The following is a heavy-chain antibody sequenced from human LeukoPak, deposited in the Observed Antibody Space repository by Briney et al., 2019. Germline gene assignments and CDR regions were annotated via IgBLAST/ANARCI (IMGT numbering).Heavy chain of an antibody. V-gene: IGHV3-30*14. D-gene: IGHD2-15*01. Sequence: GGSLRLSCTASAFLFSNYAMNWVRQTPGKGLEWVALISFDGGKIYYADSMKGRFTISRDNSKNTLFLQMNSLTVEDTAVYYCARDPAKGAATYFDYWGKGTLVTVST. CDR1: AFLFSNYA. CDR3: ARDPAKGAATYFDY. J-gene: IGHJ4*02. CDR2: ISFDGGKI.